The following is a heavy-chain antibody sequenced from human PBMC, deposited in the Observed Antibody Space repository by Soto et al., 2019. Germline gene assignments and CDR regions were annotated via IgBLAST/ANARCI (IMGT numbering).Heavy chain of an antibody. V-gene: IGHV2-5*02. D-gene: IGHD3-10*01. J-gene: IGHJ5*02. CDR2: IYWDDDK. Sequence: SGPTLVKPTQTLTRTCTFSGFSLSTSGVGVGWIRQPPGKALEWLALIYWDDDKSYSPPMKSRLTITKDTSKNQVVLTMTNMDPVDTATYHCAHSWFGESNNGFDPWGQGTLVTVSS. CDR1: GFSLSTSGVG. CDR3: AHSWFGESNNGFDP.